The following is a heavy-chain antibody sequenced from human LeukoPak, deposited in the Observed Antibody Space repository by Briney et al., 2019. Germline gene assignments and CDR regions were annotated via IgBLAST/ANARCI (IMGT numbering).Heavy chain of an antibody. D-gene: IGHD1-26*01. Sequence: GGSLRLSCAASGFTFSSYAMSWVRQAPGKGLEWVSGISGSGGSTYYADSVKGRFTISSDNSKNTLYLQMNSLRAEDTAVYYCAKSFGGNYYYYGMDVWGQGTTVTVSS. J-gene: IGHJ6*02. CDR3: AKSFGGNYYYYGMDV. V-gene: IGHV3-23*01. CDR1: GFTFSSYA. CDR2: ISGSGGST.